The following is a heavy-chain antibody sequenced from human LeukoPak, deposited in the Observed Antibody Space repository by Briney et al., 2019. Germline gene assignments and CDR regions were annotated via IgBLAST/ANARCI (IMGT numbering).Heavy chain of an antibody. Sequence: PGGSLRLSCEVSGFSLTTYGMLWVRQAPGKGLEWVAFIRSNGINTYYGDSVKGRFTISRDISKSTLYLQMNSLTTDGTALYFCAKDRPLKGGFDPWGQGSLVIVSS. V-gene: IGHV3-30*02. CDR1: GFSLTTYG. D-gene: IGHD3-16*01. J-gene: IGHJ5*02. CDR3: AKDRPLKGGFDP. CDR2: IRSNGINT.